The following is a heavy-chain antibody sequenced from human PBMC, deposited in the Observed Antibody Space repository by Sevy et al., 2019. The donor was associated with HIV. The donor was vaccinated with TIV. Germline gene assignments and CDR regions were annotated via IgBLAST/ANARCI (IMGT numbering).Heavy chain of an antibody. CDR3: TPWKAAQSIFDY. CDR1: GFTFGDYC. V-gene: IGHV3-49*04. Sequence: GGSRLSCTASGFTFGDYCMSWVRQAPGKGLEWVAFLKSDVYGGTVDHAASVRGRFVISRDDSKTIAYLQMNDLKTEDTGVYYCTPWKAAQSIFDYWGQGALVTVSS. D-gene: IGHD6-13*01. J-gene: IGHJ4*02. CDR2: LKSDVYGGTV.